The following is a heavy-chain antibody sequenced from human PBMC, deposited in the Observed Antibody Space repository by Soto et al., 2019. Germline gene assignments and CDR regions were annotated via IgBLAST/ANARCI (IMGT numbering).Heavy chain of an antibody. CDR2: ISYDGSNK. Sequence: PGGSLRLSCAASGFTFSSYGMHWVRQAPGKGLEWVAVISYDGSNKYYADSVKGRFTISRDNSKNTLYLQMNSLRAEDTAVYYCAKDQHYYDSSGYPDYWGQGTLVTVSS. J-gene: IGHJ4*02. D-gene: IGHD3-22*01. CDR3: AKDQHYYDSSGYPDY. V-gene: IGHV3-30*18. CDR1: GFTFSSYG.